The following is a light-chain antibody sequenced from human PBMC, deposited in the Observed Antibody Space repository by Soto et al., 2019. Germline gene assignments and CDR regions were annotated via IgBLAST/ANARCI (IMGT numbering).Light chain of an antibody. V-gene: IGLV6-57*04. J-gene: IGLJ2*01. CDR1: SGSIASNY. CDR2: EDN. CDR3: QSYDSSNHKV. Sequence: NFMLTQPHSVSESPGKTVTISCTRSSGSIASNYVQWYQQRPGSAPTTVIYEDNQRPSGVPDRFSDSIDSSSNSASLTISGLKTEDEADYYCQSYDSSNHKVFGGGTKVTVL.